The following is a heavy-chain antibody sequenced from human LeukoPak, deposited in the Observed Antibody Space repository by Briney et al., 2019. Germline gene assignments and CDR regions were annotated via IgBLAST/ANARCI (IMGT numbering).Heavy chain of an antibody. J-gene: IGHJ6*03. V-gene: IGHV1-46*01. Sequence: GASVKVSCKASGYTFTNYYMHWVRQAPGQGLEWMGMINPSGGSTSYAQKFQGRATITADESTSTAYMELSSLRSEDTAVYYCARGMDDFWSGYSNYYYYMDVWGKGTTVPVSS. CDR1: GYTFTNYY. CDR2: INPSGGST. D-gene: IGHD3-3*01. CDR3: ARGMDDFWSGYSNYYYYMDV.